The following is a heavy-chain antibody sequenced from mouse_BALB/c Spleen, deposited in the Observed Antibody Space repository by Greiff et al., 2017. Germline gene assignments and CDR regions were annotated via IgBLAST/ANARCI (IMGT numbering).Heavy chain of an antibody. D-gene: IGHD2-4*01. J-gene: IGHJ2*01. V-gene: IGHV1S137*01. CDR1: GYTFTDYA. Sequence: QVQLQQSGAELVRPGVSVKISCKGSGYTFTDYAMHWVKQSHAKSLEWIGVISTYYGDARYNQKFKGKATMTVDKSSSTAYMELARLTSEDSAIYYCARDGITSQGFDYWGQGTTLTVSS. CDR3: ARDGITSQGFDY. CDR2: ISTYYGDA.